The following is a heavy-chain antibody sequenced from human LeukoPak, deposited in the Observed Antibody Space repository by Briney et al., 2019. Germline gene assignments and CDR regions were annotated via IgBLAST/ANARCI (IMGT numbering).Heavy chain of an antibody. J-gene: IGHJ4*02. Sequence: PGGSLRLSCAASGFTCSDAWMSWVRQAAGKGLEWVGRIKRDIDGGTTDYAAPVKGRFTISRDDSKNTLYLQMNSLRIEDTAMYYCTTDPPGDYWGQGNLVTVSS. CDR2: IKRDIDGGTT. V-gene: IGHV3-15*01. CDR3: TTDPPGDY. CDR1: GFTCSDAW.